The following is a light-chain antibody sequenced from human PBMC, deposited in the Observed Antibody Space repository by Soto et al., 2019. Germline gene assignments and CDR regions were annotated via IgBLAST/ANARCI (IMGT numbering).Light chain of an antibody. CDR3: CSYAGSSTNYV. V-gene: IGLV2-11*01. CDR2: SVT. J-gene: IGLJ1*01. CDR1: NSDVGGYNS. Sequence: QGSLTQPRSVSGSRGQSFTISCSGTNSDVGGYNSVGWYQQKPGEAPKLLLYSVTKRPSGVPDRFSGSKSGNMASLIISGLQAEDEADYYCCSYAGSSTNYVFGTGTKVTVL.